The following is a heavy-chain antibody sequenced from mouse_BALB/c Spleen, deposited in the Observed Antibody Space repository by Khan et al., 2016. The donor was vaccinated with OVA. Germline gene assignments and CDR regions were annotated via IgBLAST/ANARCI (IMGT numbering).Heavy chain of an antibody. CDR3: ANSRYWSWFAS. Sequence: EVELVESGGGLVQPGGSRKLSCAASGFPFSSFGMHWVRQAPEKGLEWVAYIGSDSNTIYYADTVKGRFTISRDDPKNSLVLQMTSLRSEDTAMYCWANSRYWSWFASWGQGTLVTVSS. J-gene: IGHJ3*01. CDR1: GFPFSSFG. D-gene: IGHD2-12*01. V-gene: IGHV5-17*02. CDR2: IGSDSNTI.